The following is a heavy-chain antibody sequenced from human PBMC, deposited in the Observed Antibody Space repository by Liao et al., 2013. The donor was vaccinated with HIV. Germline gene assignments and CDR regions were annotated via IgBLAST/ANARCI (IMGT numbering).Heavy chain of an antibody. J-gene: IGHJ4*02. CDR1: GGSINSYY. Sequence: QVQLQESGPGLVKPSETLSLTCAVSGGSINSYYWTWIRQFPGKALEWIGNVHYSETANYNPSLRSRLTISLDTSKKQFSLKLSSVTAADTAVYYCATDSGYNYGRIYFDSWGQGALVTVSS. D-gene: IGHD5-18*01. CDR3: ATDSGYNYGRIYFDS. CDR2: VHYSETA. V-gene: IGHV4-59*01.